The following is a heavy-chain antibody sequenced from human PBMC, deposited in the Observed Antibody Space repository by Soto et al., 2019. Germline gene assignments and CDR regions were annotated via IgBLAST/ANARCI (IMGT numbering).Heavy chain of an antibody. CDR1: GFTLSSHW. D-gene: IGHD2-21*01. Sequence: EAQLVESGGDLVQPGGSLRLSCEASGFTLSSHWMHWVRRAPGKGLMWVSRINRDGSTTDYADSVKGRFTISRDNVRNSLYLQMNSLSAEDTAVYYCVREVVSPIAIECSLLDTWGQGTMVTVSS. J-gene: IGHJ3*02. CDR2: INRDGSTT. CDR3: VREVVSPIAIECSLLDT. V-gene: IGHV3-74*01.